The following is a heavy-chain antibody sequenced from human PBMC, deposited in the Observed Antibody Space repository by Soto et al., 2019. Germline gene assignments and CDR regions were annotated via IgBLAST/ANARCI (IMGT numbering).Heavy chain of an antibody. CDR1: GYSFTCYW. CDR2: IDPSDSYT. J-gene: IGHJ5*02. V-gene: IGHV5-10-1*01. D-gene: IGHD2-2*01. Sequence: GESLKISCNGSGYSFTCYWISWVRQMPGKGLEWMARIDPSDSYTNYSPSFQGHVTISADKSISTAYLQWSSLKASDTAMYYCARHTPHCTIISCTFDPWGQGTLVTVSS. CDR3: ARHTPHCTIISCTFDP.